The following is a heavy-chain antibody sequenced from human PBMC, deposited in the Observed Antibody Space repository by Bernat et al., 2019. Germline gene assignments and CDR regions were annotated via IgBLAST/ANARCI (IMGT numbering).Heavy chain of an antibody. CDR2: INSDGSST. D-gene: IGHD1-26*01. CDR1: GFTFSGYW. CDR3: EREVGATLSLDY. J-gene: IGHJ4*02. V-gene: IGHV3-74*01. Sequence: EVQLVESGGGLVQPGGSLRLSCAASGFTFSGYWMHWVRQAPGKGLVWVSRINSDGSSTTYADSVKGRLTISRDNAKNTLYLQMNSLGAEDTAVYYCEREVGATLSLDYWGQGTLVTVSS.